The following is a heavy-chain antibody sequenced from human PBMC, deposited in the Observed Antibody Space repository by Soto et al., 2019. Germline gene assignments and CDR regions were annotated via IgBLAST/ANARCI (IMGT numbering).Heavy chain of an antibody. CDR3: ARGGTGQLLRRDWFDP. D-gene: IGHD3-10*01. CDR2: SIHRAST. V-gene: IGHV4-34*01. CDR1: GGSVSGYY. J-gene: IGHJ5*02. Sequence: SETLSLTCAVYGGSVSGYYWSWIRQPPGKGLEWIGESIHRASTNYSPSLKSRVTISVDTSKNQFSLKLNSVTAADTAFYYCARGGTGQLLRRDWFDPWGPGTLVTVSS.